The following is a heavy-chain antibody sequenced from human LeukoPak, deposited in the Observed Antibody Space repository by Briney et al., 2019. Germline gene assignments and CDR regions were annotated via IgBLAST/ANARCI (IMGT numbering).Heavy chain of an antibody. V-gene: IGHV3-11*05. CDR3: ARDGAAAGPDRADFDY. Sequence: GGSLRLPCAASGFPFSDYYISWIPQAPGKGLEWVSYISGNTFYTNYADSVKGRFTISRDNAKRSLYLQMNSLRAEHTAVYYCARDGAAAGPDRADFDYWGQGTLVTVSS. J-gene: IGHJ4*02. D-gene: IGHD6-13*01. CDR2: ISGNTFYT. CDR1: GFPFSDYY.